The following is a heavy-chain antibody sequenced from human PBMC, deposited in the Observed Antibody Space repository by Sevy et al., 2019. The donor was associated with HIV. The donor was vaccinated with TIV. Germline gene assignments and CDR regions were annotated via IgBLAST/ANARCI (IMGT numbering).Heavy chain of an antibody. J-gene: IGHJ5*02. CDR3: ARDKMDDWFDP. CDR1: GGSISSGSYY. CDR2: IYTSGST. Sequence: SETLSLTCTVSGGSISSGSYYWSWIRQPAGKGLEWIGRIYTSGSTNYNPSLKSRVTISVDTSKNQFSLKLSSVTAADTAVYYCARDKMDDWFDPWGQGTLVTVSS. D-gene: IGHD2-8*01. V-gene: IGHV4-61*02.